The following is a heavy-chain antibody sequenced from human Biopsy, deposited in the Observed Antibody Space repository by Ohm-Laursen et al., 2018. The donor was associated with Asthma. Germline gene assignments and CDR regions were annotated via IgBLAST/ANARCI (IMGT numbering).Heavy chain of an antibody. Sequence: GTLSLTCTVSGGSITSSSYYWGWIRHPPGKGMEGTGRMYHSGSPSYPPSLKSRATISVDTSKNQLSLKMSSVTAADTAVYFCVRHQYSSSWSTFDYWGQGALVTVSS. D-gene: IGHD3-22*01. CDR1: GGSITSSSYY. CDR3: VRHQYSSSWSTFDY. J-gene: IGHJ4*02. V-gene: IGHV4-39*01. CDR2: MYHSGSP.